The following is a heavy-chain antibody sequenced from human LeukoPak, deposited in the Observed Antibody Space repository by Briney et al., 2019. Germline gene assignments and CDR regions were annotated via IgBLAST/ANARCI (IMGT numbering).Heavy chain of an antibody. D-gene: IGHD5-24*01. CDR3: AKDVEMATIGDYYYGMDV. J-gene: IGHJ6*02. V-gene: IGHV3-30*18. Sequence: GSLRLSCAASGFTFSSYGMHWVRQAPGKGLEWVAVISYDGSNKYYADSVKGRFTISRDNSKNTLYLQMNSLRAEDTAVYYCAKDVEMATIGDYYYGMDVWGQGTTVTVSS. CDR2: ISYDGSNK. CDR1: GFTFSSYG.